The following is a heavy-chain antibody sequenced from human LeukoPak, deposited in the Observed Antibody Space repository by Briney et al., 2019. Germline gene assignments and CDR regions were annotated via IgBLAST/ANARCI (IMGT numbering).Heavy chain of an antibody. D-gene: IGHD3-9*01. CDR2: MKPNSGNT. Sequence: ASVKVSCKAPGCAFTSYDINWVRQATGQGVEWMGRMKPNSGNTGYAQKFQGRVTMTRNTSISTAYMELSSLRSEDTAVYYCARGYRDYDILTGYSRYFITDYWGQGTLVTVSS. J-gene: IGHJ4*02. CDR3: ARGYRDYDILTGYSRYFITDY. V-gene: IGHV1-8*01. CDR1: GCAFTSYD.